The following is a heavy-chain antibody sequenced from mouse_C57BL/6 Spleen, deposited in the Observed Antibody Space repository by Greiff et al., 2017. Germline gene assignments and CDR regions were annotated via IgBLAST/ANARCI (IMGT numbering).Heavy chain of an antibody. Sequence: QVQLQQPGAELVRPGSSVKLSCKASGYTFTSYWMDWVKQRPGQGLEWIGNIYPSDSETHYNQKFKDKATLTVDKSSSTAYMQLSSLTSEDSAVYYCARSRGVVADYAMDYWGQGTSVTVSS. CDR3: ARSRGVVADYAMDY. CDR2: IYPSDSET. V-gene: IGHV1-61*01. J-gene: IGHJ4*01. CDR1: GYTFTSYW. D-gene: IGHD1-1*01.